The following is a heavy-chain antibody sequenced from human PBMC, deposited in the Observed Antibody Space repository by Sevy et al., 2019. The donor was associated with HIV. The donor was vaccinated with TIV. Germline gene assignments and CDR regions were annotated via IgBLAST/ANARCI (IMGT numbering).Heavy chain of an antibody. CDR1: GFTFSYAW. J-gene: IGHJ6*02. Sequence: LSLTCAASGFTFSYAWMTWVRQAPGKGLEWLGRIKSKADGGTTEYAAPVKGRFTISRDDSKNTLYLQMNGLKTEDTAVYYCSTDPIIVLLVTDGMDVWGQGTTVTVSS. CDR3: STDPIIVLLVTDGMDV. CDR2: IKSKADGGTT. D-gene: IGHD2-8*02. V-gene: IGHV3-15*01.